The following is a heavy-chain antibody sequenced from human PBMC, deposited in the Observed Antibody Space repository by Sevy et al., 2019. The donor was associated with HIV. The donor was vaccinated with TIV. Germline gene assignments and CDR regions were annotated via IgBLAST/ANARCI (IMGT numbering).Heavy chain of an antibody. CDR3: ARVGSFGELGNWFDP. CDR1: GDSISGYY. D-gene: IGHD3-10*01. J-gene: IGHJ5*02. V-gene: IGHV4-59*13. Sequence: SETLSLTCTVSGDSISGYYWSWIRQPPGKGLEWIGNIFYSGSTNYNPSLKSRVTISVDTSKNQFSVKLSSVTAADTAIYYCARVGSFGELGNWFDPWGQGTLVTFSS. CDR2: IFYSGST.